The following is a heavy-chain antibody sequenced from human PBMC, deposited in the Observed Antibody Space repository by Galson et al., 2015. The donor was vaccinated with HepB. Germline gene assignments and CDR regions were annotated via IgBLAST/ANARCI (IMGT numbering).Heavy chain of an antibody. CDR2: ISGSGGST. D-gene: IGHD3-10*01. V-gene: IGHV3-23*01. CDR3: AKGVYYGSGSYNWFDP. CDR1: GFTFSSYA. J-gene: IGHJ5*02. Sequence: SLRLSCAASGFTFSSYAMSWVRQAPGKGLEWVSAISGSGGSTYYADSVKGRFTISRDNSKNTLYLQMNSLRAEDTAVYYCAKGVYYGSGSYNWFDPWGQGTLVTISS.